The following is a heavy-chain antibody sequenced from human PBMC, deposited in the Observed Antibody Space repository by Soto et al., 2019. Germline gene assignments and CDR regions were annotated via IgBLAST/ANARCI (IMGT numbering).Heavy chain of an antibody. D-gene: IGHD3-16*01. V-gene: IGHV3-23*01. CDR3: AKAPGGYYYYYMDV. CDR2: ISGSGGST. CDR1: GFTFSSYA. J-gene: IGHJ6*03. Sequence: GGSLRLSCAASGFTFSSYAMSWVRQAPGKGLEWVSAISGSGGSTYYADSVKGRFTISRDNSKNTLYLQMNSLRAEDTAVYYCAKAPGGYYYYYMDVWGKGTTVTVSS.